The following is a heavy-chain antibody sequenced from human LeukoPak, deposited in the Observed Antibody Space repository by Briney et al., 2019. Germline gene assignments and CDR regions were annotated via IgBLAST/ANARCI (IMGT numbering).Heavy chain of an antibody. CDR3: AKGPEKSYYFYYRDV. V-gene: IGHV3-23*01. J-gene: IGHJ6*03. CDR1: GFTFSSYA. Sequence: GGSLRLSCAASGFTFSSYAMSWVRQAPGRGLEWVSIINKSGGSTNYADSVKGRFTISRDNSENTLYLQVNSLRAEDTALYYCAKGPEKSYYFYYRDVWGKGTTVTV. CDR2: INKSGGST.